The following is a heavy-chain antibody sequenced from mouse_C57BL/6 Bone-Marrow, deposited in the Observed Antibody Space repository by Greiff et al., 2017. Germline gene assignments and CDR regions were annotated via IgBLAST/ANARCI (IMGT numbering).Heavy chain of an antibody. V-gene: IGHV6-6*01. J-gene: IGHJ3*01. D-gene: IGHD2-3*01. CDR2: ISHTANNPAT. CDR3: TRGIYDDYYEFAY. Sequence: EVNVVESGGGLVQPGGSMKLSCTASGFTFSDAWMDWVRQSPGKGLEWVAEISHTANNPATYHAVSVKGRFTISRDDSKSSVYLQMSSLRAEDTGVYYCTRGIYDDYYEFAYWGQGTLVTVSA. CDR1: GFTFSDAW.